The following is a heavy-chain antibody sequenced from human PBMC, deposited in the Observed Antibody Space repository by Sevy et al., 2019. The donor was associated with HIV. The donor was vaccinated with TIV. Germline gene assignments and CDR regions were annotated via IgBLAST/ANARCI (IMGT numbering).Heavy chain of an antibody. CDR1: GFTFSSYW. Sequence: GGSLRLSCAASGFTFSSYWMSWVRQAPGKGLEWVANIKQDGSEKYYADSVKGRFTISRDNAKNSLYLQMNSLRAEDTAVYYCARVGELRFLEWFFDYWGQGTLVTVSS. J-gene: IGHJ4*02. V-gene: IGHV3-7*01. D-gene: IGHD3-3*01. CDR2: IKQDGSEK. CDR3: ARVGELRFLEWFFDY.